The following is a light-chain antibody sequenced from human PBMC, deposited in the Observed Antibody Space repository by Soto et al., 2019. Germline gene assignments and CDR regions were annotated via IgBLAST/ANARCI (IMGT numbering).Light chain of an antibody. CDR3: QQYNNWPPLT. V-gene: IGKV1D-13*01. Sequence: IQLTQSPSSLSASIGDRVTITCRASQSIDTYLSWYQQKLGRAPRLLIYDASSLESGVPSRFSGSGYGTEFTLTISSLQSEDFAVYYCQQYNNWPPLTFGGGTKVDIK. CDR1: QSIDTY. CDR2: DAS. J-gene: IGKJ4*01.